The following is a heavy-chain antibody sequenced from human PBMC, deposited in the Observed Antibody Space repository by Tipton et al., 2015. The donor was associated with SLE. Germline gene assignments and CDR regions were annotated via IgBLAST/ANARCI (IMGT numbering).Heavy chain of an antibody. J-gene: IGHJ4*02. Sequence: TLSLTCTVSGGSIGSFYWSWIRQPPGKGLEWIGNIDYTANPNYSPSLKSRVTISIDTSTNHFSLKLRSVTAADTAVYYCAKVDGATGRDSWGQGTLVTVSS. D-gene: IGHD5-12*01. CDR3: AKVDGATGRDS. CDR2: IDYTANP. CDR1: GGSIGSFY. V-gene: IGHV4-59*01.